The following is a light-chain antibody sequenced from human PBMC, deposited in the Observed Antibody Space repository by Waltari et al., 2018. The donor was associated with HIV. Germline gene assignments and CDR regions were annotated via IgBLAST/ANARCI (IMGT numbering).Light chain of an antibody. J-gene: IGKJ4*01. CDR2: DTS. CDR3: QQYDDWTV. CDR1: HGINNN. Sequence: EAVMTQSPATLSVSPGETATLSCRASHGINNNLAWYQQKPGQAPRLLIFDTSARATSIPDRFSGSGSGTEFTLTISSLQSEDFAVYYCQQYDDWTVFGGGTKVDIK. V-gene: IGKV3-15*01.